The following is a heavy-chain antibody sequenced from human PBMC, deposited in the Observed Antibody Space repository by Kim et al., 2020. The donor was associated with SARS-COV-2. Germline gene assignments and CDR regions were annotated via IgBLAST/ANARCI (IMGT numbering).Heavy chain of an antibody. J-gene: IGHJ5*02. Sequence: SETLSLTCTVSGGSISSGGYYWSWIRQHPGKGLEWIGYIYYSGSTYYNPSLKSRVIILVDTSKNQVSLKLSSVTAADTAVYYCARVPYGSGSFWLDPWGQGTQVTVSS. D-gene: IGHD3-10*01. CDR2: IYYSGST. CDR1: GGSISSGGYY. CDR3: ARVPYGSGSFWLDP. V-gene: IGHV4-31*03.